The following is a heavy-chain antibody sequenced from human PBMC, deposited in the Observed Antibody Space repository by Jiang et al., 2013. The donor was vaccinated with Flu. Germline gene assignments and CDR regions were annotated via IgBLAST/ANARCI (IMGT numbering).Heavy chain of an antibody. CDR1: GGSISSSSYY. CDR3: ARLPSPDYYGSGSYYFDY. D-gene: IGHD3-10*01. CDR2: IYYSGST. Sequence: GLVKPSETLSLTCTVSGGSISSSSYYWGWIRQPPGKGLEWIGSIYYSGSTYYNPSLKSRVTISVDTSKNQFSLKLSSVTAADTAVYYCARLPSPDYYGSGSYYFDYWGQGTLVTVSS. J-gene: IGHJ4*02. V-gene: IGHV4-39*01.